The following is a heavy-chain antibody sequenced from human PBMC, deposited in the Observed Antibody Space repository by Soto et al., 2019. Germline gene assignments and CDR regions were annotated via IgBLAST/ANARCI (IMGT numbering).Heavy chain of an antibody. CDR1: GGSVSSGNYY. V-gene: IGHV4-30-4*08. Sequence: SETLSLTCTVSGGSVSSGNYYWSWIRQHPGKGLEWIGYIYYSGSTSYNPSLKSRVTISVDTSKNQFSLKLSSVTAADTAVYYCARDFGVYCSGGSCYLYGMDVWGQGTTVTVSS. CDR3: ARDFGVYCSGGSCYLYGMDV. J-gene: IGHJ6*02. CDR2: IYYSGST. D-gene: IGHD2-15*01.